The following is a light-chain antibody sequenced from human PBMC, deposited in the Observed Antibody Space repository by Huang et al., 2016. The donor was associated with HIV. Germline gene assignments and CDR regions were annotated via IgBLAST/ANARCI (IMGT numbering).Light chain of an antibody. V-gene: IGKV2-28*01. J-gene: IGKJ2*01. CDR1: QSLLHRNGNNH. Sequence: DIVMTQSPLSLPVTPGEPASISCRSSQSLLHRNGNNHLDWYLQRPGQSPQLLSYLGSKRASGVRDRFSGSGSGTYFTLKISRVAAEDVGVYYCMQALQTPYTFGQGTKLEIK. CDR2: LGS. CDR3: MQALQTPYT.